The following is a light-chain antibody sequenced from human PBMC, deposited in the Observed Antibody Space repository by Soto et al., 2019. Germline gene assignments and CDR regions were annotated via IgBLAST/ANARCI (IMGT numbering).Light chain of an antibody. J-gene: IGLJ3*02. CDR3: TSADSSGTYWV. Sequence: SYELKQPPSVSVSPGQTARITCSGDALPKQYAFWYQQKPGQAPVLLIYKDSERHSGISERFSGSSSGTTLTLTISGVRAEDEADYYGTSADSSGTYWVFGGGTKLTVL. CDR2: KDS. V-gene: IGLV3-25*03. CDR1: ALPKQY.